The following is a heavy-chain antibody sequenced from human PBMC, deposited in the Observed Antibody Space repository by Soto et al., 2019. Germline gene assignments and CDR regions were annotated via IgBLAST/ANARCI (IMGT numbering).Heavy chain of an antibody. J-gene: IGHJ6*02. CDR3: ASRKFEGGSSWYYPPSGMDV. V-gene: IGHV1-18*01. Sequence: ASVKVSCKASGYTFTSYGISWVRQAPGQGLEWMGWISAYNGNTNYAQELQGRVTMTTDTSTSTAYMELRSLRSDDTAVYYCASRKFEGGSSWYYPPSGMDVWGQGTTVTVSS. D-gene: IGHD6-13*01. CDR1: GYTFTSYG. CDR2: ISAYNGNT.